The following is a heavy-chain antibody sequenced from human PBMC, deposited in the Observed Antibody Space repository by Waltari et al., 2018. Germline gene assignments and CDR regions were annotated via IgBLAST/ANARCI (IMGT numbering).Heavy chain of an antibody. Sequence: QVQLQESGPGLVKPSETLSLTCAVSGYSISSGYYWGWIRQPPGKGLEWMGWMNPNSGNTGYAQKFQGRVTMTRNTSISTAYMELSSLRSEDTAVYYCARASYYYYYMDVWGKGTTVTVSS. CDR2: MNPNSGNT. CDR1: GYSISSGY. J-gene: IGHJ6*03. V-gene: IGHV1-8*01. CDR3: ARASYYYYYMDV.